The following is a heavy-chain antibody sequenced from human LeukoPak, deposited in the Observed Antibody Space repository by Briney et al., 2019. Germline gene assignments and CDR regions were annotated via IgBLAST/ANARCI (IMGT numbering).Heavy chain of an antibody. CDR2: ISYDGNKQ. Sequence: PGRSLRLSCAASGFTFSSYGMHWVRQAPGKELEWMAVISYDGNKQYYADSVKGRFTISRDNSKNTIYLQVNSLRPEDTAVYYCARDRGGWYKDALDVWGQGTMLTVSS. CDR1: GFTFSSYG. V-gene: IGHV3-30*19. CDR3: ARDRGGWYKDALDV. D-gene: IGHD6-19*01. J-gene: IGHJ3*01.